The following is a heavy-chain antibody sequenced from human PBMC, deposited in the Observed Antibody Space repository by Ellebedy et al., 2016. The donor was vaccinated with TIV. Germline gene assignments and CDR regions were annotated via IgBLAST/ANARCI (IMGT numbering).Heavy chain of an antibody. V-gene: IGHV4-34*01. CDR2: INHSGST. CDR1: GGSFSGYY. D-gene: IGHD6-6*01. CDR3: ARAGWGSPSSSSYHMDV. Sequence: SQTLSLTCAVHGGSFSGYYWSWIRQPPGKGLEWSGEINHSGSTTYNPTLKSRVPISVDTSKNHFSLKLSPVTAADKAVYYCARAGWGSPSSSSYHMDVWGKGTTVTVSS. J-gene: IGHJ6*03.